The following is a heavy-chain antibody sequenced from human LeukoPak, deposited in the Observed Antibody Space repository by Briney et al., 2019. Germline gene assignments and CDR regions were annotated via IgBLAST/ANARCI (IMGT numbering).Heavy chain of an antibody. CDR1: GFTSTNYA. Sequence: PGGSLRLSCAASGFTSTNYAMNWVRQAPGKGLEWVSVLIGSSGSTDYADSVKGRFTISRDNSKNTLFLQMNNLRVDDTAIYYCAKGAYDYLEIGYFDYWGQGTLVTVSS. V-gene: IGHV3-23*01. D-gene: IGHD5-12*01. CDR3: AKGAYDYLEIGYFDY. CDR2: LIGSSGST. J-gene: IGHJ4*02.